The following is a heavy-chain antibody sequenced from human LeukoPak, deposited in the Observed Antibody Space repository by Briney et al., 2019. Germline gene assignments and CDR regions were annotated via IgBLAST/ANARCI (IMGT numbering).Heavy chain of an antibody. CDR1: GLTVSSSF. V-gene: IGHV3-53*01. CDR2: IYAIGTT. CDR3: AKQTGSYDFDY. D-gene: IGHD1-26*01. J-gene: IGHJ4*02. Sequence: GGSLRLSCAASGLTVSSSFLAWVRQDPGRGLEWVSIIYAIGTTSYADSVKGRFTISRDNSKNTLYLQMNSLRAEDTAVYYCAKQTGSYDFDYWGQGTLVTASS.